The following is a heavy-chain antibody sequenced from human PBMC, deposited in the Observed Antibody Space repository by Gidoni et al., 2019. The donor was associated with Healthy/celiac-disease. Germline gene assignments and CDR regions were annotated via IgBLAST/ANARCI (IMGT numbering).Heavy chain of an antibody. CDR1: GFTFSSYA. J-gene: IGHJ1*01. D-gene: IGHD5-12*01. CDR3: AKDRQAGWLQLIEYFQH. V-gene: IGHV3-23*01. Sequence: EVQLLESGGGLVQPGGSLRLPCAASGFTFSSYAMSWVRQAPGKGLAWVSAISGSGGSTYYADSVKGRFTISRDNSKNTLYLQMNSLRAEDTAVYYCAKDRQAGWLQLIEYFQHWGQGTLVTVSS. CDR2: ISGSGGST.